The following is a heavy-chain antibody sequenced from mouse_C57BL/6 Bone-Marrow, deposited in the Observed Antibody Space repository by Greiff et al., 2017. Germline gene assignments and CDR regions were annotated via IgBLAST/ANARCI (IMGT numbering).Heavy chain of an antibody. Sequence: VQLQQSGAELARPGASVKLSCKASGYTFTSYGISWVKQRTGQGLEWIGEIYPRSGNTYYNEKFKGKATLTADKSSSTAYMELRSLTSEDSAVXFCARSGDYERDAMDYWGQGTSVTVSS. J-gene: IGHJ4*01. CDR2: IYPRSGNT. CDR1: GYTFTSYG. D-gene: IGHD2-4*01. CDR3: ARSGDYERDAMDY. V-gene: IGHV1-81*01.